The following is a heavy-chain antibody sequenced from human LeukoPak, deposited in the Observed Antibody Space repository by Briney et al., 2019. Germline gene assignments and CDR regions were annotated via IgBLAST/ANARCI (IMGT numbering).Heavy chain of an antibody. CDR1: GGSISSSSYY. J-gene: IGHJ4*02. Sequence: TSETPSLTCTVSGGSISSSSYYWGWIRQPPGKGLEWIGSIYYSGSTHYNPSLKSRVTISVDTSKNQFSLKLSSVTAADTAVYYCARQAVAGTFDYWGQGTLVTVSS. D-gene: IGHD6-19*01. CDR2: IYYSGST. CDR3: ARQAVAGTFDY. V-gene: IGHV4-39*01.